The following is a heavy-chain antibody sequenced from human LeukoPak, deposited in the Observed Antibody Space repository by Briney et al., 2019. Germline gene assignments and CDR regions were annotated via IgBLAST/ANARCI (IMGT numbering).Heavy chain of an antibody. CDR3: TRGPRPLRYCSGGSCPSYYSGMDV. Sequence: GGSLRLSCAASGFTFSTYSMNWVRQAPGKGLEWVANIKQDGSEKYYADSVKGRFTISRDHSKNTLYLQMNSLRVEDTAVYSCTRGPRPLRYCSGGSCPSYYSGMDVWGQGTTVTVSS. CDR2: IKQDGSEK. D-gene: IGHD2-15*01. CDR1: GFTFSTYS. J-gene: IGHJ6*02. V-gene: IGHV3-7*01.